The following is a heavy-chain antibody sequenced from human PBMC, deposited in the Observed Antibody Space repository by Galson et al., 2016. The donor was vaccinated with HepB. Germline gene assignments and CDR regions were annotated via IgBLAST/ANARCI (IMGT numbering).Heavy chain of an antibody. Sequence: SLRLSCAASGFTLSSYSMNWVRQTPGKGLEWVSGISGSGGGAYYGDSVKGRFTISRDNSKNTLHLQINSLRAKDTAVYYCAKEGRLGDGLDVWGQGTTVTVSS. V-gene: IGHV3-23*01. J-gene: IGHJ6*02. CDR1: GFTLSSYS. D-gene: IGHD3-10*01. CDR3: AKEGRLGDGLDV. CDR2: ISGSGGGA.